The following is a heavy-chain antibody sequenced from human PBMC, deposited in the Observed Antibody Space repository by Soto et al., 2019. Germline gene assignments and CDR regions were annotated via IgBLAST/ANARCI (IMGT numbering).Heavy chain of an antibody. Sequence: GGSLRLSCAGSGFTFRNSEMFWVRQAPGKGLEWVSKINYSGSNIYYSKSVKGRFTISRDNAKNSLYLQMNSLTDEDTAIYLCASEALCGADCYFFEYWGPGTLVTVSS. D-gene: IGHD2-21*02. CDR2: INYSGSNI. J-gene: IGHJ4*02. CDR3: ASEALCGADCYFFEY. CDR1: GFTFRNSE. V-gene: IGHV3-48*03.